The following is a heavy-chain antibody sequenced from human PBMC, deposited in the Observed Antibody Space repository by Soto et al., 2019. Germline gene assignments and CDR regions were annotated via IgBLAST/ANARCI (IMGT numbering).Heavy chain of an antibody. V-gene: IGHV4-31*03. D-gene: IGHD2-15*01. Sequence: QVQLQESGPGLVKPSQTLSLTCTVSGGSISSGGYYWSWIRQHPGKGLEWIGYIYYSGSTYYNPSLKSRVTISVDTSKNQFSLKLSSVTAADTALYYCARGEGYCSGGSCYSGYWYFVLWGRGTLVTVSS. J-gene: IGHJ2*01. CDR1: GGSISSGGYY. CDR3: ARGEGYCSGGSCYSGYWYFVL. CDR2: IYYSGST.